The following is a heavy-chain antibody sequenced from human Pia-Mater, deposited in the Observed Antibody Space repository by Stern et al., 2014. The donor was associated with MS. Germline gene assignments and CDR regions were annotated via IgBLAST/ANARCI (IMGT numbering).Heavy chain of an antibody. J-gene: IGHJ4*02. Sequence: VQLVQSGGGVVQPGRSLRLSCAASGFTFSSYGMHWVRQAPGKGLEWVAVIWYDGSNKYYADSVKGRFTISRDNSKNTLYLQMNSLRAEDTAVYYCARCLGTYDSSGYWVFDYWGQGTLVTVSS. CDR1: GFTFSSYG. V-gene: IGHV3-33*01. CDR2: IWYDGSNK. D-gene: IGHD3-22*01. CDR3: ARCLGTYDSSGYWVFDY.